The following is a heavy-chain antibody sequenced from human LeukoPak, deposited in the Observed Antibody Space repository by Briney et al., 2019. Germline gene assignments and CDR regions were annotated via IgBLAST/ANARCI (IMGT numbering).Heavy chain of an antibody. J-gene: IGHJ4*02. CDR1: GYTFTGYY. Sequence: ASVTVSCKASGYTFTGYYIHWVRQAPGQGLQWMGWINPNSGFAHYPQNFQGRLTMTRDTFISTVYMELSRLRSDDTAVYYCARGQQWLEAFDYWGLGTLVTVSS. CDR2: INPNSGFA. V-gene: IGHV1-2*02. D-gene: IGHD6-19*01. CDR3: ARGQQWLEAFDY.